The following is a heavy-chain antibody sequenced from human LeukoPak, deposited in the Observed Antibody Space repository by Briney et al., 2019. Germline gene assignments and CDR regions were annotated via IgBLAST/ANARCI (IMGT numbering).Heavy chain of an antibody. CDR3: ARAEGYYDSSGNDAFDI. CDR1: GFTFSSYA. V-gene: IGHV3-23*01. D-gene: IGHD3-22*01. CDR2: ISGSGGST. Sequence: GGSLRLSCAASGFTFSSYAMSWVRQAPGKGLEWVSAISGSGGSTYYAASVKGRFTISRDNSKNTLYLQMNSLRAEDTAVYYCARAEGYYDSSGNDAFDIWGQGTMVTVSS. J-gene: IGHJ3*02.